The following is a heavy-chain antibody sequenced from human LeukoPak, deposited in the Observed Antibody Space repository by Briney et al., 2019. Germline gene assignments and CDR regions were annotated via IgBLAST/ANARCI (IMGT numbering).Heavy chain of an antibody. CDR1: GFTLSSYA. V-gene: IGHV3-23*01. Sequence: GGSLRLSCAASGFTLSSYAMSWVRQAPGKGLEWVSGISGSGGATYYADSVRGRFTISRDNSKNTLYLQMNSLRAEDTAVYYCAKSASGWYNFDYWGQGTLVTVSS. J-gene: IGHJ4*02. CDR2: ISGSGGAT. CDR3: AKSASGWYNFDY. D-gene: IGHD6-19*01.